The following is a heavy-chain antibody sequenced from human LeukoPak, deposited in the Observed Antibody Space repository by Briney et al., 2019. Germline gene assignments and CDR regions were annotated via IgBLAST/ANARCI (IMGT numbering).Heavy chain of an antibody. CDR2: ISYDGSNK. CDR1: GFTFSSYA. J-gene: IGHJ4*02. CDR3: ARDLLRRCSSTSCYRFDY. V-gene: IGHV3-30*01. D-gene: IGHD2-2*02. Sequence: GGSLRLSCAASGFTFSSYAMHWVRQAPGKGLEWVAVISYDGSNKYYADSVKGRFTISRDNSKNTLYLQMNSLRAEDTAVYYCARDLLRRCSSTSCYRFDYWGQGSLVTLSS.